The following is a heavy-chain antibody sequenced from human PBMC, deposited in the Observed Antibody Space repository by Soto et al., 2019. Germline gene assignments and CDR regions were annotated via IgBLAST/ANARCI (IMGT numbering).Heavy chain of an antibody. Sequence: GGSLRLSCAASGFTFRNYAMTWARQAPGKGLEWVSSLLRSGSSAYYADSVRGRFTISSDTSANSLYLQMDNLRAEDAAIYYCAKDAISGDGIWLMDSWGQGTVVTVSS. D-gene: IGHD4-17*01. J-gene: IGHJ5*02. V-gene: IGHV3-23*01. CDR1: GFTFRNYA. CDR3: AKDAISGDGIWLMDS. CDR2: LLRSGSSA.